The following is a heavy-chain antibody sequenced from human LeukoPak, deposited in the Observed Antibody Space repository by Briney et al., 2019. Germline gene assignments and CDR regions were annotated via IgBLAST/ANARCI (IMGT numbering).Heavy chain of an antibody. D-gene: IGHD3-10*01. CDR1: GFTLCTYI. CDR3: ARERQDTIVHSGAFDI. Sequence: GGSLRLSCGASGFTLCTYIMRWVRQAPGKGVQWVAAVASDGSQTFYIESVRGRFTISRDNSKNTLYLQMNTLRAEDTAVYFCARERQDTIVHSGAFDIWGQGTMVTVSS. J-gene: IGHJ3*02. CDR2: VASDGSQT. V-gene: IGHV3-30-3*01.